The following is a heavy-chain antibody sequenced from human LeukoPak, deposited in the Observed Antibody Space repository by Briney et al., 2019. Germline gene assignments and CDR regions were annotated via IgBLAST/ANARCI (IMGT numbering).Heavy chain of an antibody. CDR2: INPSGGST. V-gene: IGHV1-46*01. J-gene: IGHJ4*02. CDR3: ARDEEIVYYDSSGYSIH. Sequence: ASVKVSCKASGYTFTSYYMHWVRQAPGQGLEWMGIINPSGGSTSYAQKFQGRVTMTRDTSTSTVYMELSSLRSEDTAVYYSARDEEIVYYDSSGYSIHWGQGTLVTVSS. CDR1: GYTFTSYY. D-gene: IGHD3-22*01.